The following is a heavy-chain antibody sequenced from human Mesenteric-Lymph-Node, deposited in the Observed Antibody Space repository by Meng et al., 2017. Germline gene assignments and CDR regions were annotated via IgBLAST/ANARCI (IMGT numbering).Heavy chain of an antibody. CDR1: GFTFSNYW. CDR3: ANRFV. CDR2: INQDGREE. Sequence: GGSLRLSCGDSGFTFSNYWMSWVRQAPGKGLEWVANINQDGREEYYVDSVKGRFTISRDNAKNSLYLQMNSLRPEDTALYYCANRFVWGLGTLVTVSS. J-gene: IGHJ4*02. V-gene: IGHV3-7*01. D-gene: IGHD3-3*01.